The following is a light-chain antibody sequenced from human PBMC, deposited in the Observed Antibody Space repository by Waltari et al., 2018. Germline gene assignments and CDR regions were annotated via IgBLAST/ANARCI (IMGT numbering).Light chain of an antibody. CDR3: QIWDSITDPVV. J-gene: IGLJ2*01. CDR2: DDS. V-gene: IGLV3-21*02. CDR1: NIERKG. Sequence: SYVLTQAPSVSAAPGQTAMIPCGGKNIERKGVNWYQQKPGQAPVLVVHDDSDRRSGIPERFSGSNSGDTATLTISRVEAGDEADYYCQIWDSITDPVVFGGGTKLTVL.